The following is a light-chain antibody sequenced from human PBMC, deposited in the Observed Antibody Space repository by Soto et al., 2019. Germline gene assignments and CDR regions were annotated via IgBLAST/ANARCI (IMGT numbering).Light chain of an antibody. CDR1: SSDVGVYNY. Sequence: QSALTQPRSVSGPPGQSVTISCTGTSSDVGVYNYVSWYQQHPGKAPQLVIYDVIKRPSGVPDRFSGSKSGNTASLTISGLQAEDEADYYCCSYAGSSLWVFGGGTKLTVL. CDR2: DVI. CDR3: CSYAGSSLWV. V-gene: IGLV2-11*01. J-gene: IGLJ2*01.